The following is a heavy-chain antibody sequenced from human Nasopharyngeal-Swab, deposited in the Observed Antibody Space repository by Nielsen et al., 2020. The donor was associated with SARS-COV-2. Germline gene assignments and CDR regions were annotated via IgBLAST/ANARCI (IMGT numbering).Heavy chain of an antibody. D-gene: IGHD1-7*01. J-gene: IGHJ4*02. V-gene: IGHV1-3*01. Sequence: ASVKVSCQASGYTFTSYAMHWVRQAPGQRLEWMGWINAGNGNTKYSQKFQGRVTIARDTSASTAYMELSSLRSEDTAVYYCAIYHRITGTVNWGQGTLVTVSS. CDR1: GYTFTSYA. CDR2: INAGNGNT. CDR3: AIYHRITGTVN.